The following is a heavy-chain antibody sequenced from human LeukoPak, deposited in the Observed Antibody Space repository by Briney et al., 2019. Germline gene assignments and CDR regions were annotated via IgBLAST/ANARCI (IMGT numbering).Heavy chain of an antibody. CDR2: ISYDGSNK. CDR3: AKAKRDYYGSGSNPIDY. V-gene: IGHV3-30*18. Sequence: GGSLRLSCAASGFTFSSYGMHWVRQAPGKGLEWVALISYDGSNKYYTDSVKGRFTISRDNSKNTLYLQMNSLRAEDTAVYYCAKAKRDYYGSGSNPIDYWGQGTLVTVSS. CDR1: GFTFSSYG. J-gene: IGHJ4*02. D-gene: IGHD3-10*01.